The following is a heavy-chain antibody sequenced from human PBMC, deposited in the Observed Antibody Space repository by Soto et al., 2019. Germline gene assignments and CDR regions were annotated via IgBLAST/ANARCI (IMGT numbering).Heavy chain of an antibody. Sequence: QVQLQESGPGLVKPSGTLSLTCAVSSGSISSSNWWSWVRQPPGKGLEWIGEIYHSGSTNYNPSLKSRVTIAEDKSKNQFSMKLSSVAAADTAVYYCAKTGYSSGGGLAYWGQGTLVTVSS. V-gene: IGHV4-4*02. CDR3: AKTGYSSGGGLAY. CDR2: IYHSGST. CDR1: SGSISSSNW. J-gene: IGHJ4*02. D-gene: IGHD6-19*01.